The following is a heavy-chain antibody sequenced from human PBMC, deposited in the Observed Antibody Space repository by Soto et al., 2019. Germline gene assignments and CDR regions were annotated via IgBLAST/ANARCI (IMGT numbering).Heavy chain of an antibody. V-gene: IGHV1-3*01. D-gene: IGHD3-22*01. CDR3: ARDQWVLLWAHPPTFDY. Sequence: ASVKVSCKASGYTLTSYAMHWVRQAPGQRLEWMGWINAGNGNTKYSQKFQGRVTITRDTSASTAYMELSSLRSEDTAVYYCARDQWVLLWAHPPTFDYWGQGTLVTVSS. CDR2: INAGNGNT. J-gene: IGHJ4*02. CDR1: GYTLTSYA.